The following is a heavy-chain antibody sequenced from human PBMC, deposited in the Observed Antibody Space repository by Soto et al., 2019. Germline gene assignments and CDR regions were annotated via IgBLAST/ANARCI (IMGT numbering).Heavy chain of an antibody. CDR2: IDPNRGNA. Sequence: ASVKVSCKASGYTFANYDMNWVRQAPGQGLEWMGWIDPNRGNAGYAPKFQGRVTMTRNTSINTVYLELSSLRSEDTAVYYCATEGRKLVEKTTSSVTSTYSTRYGMEVWGQGTTVTVSS. V-gene: IGHV1-8*01. J-gene: IGHJ6*02. D-gene: IGHD1-1*01. CDR1: GYTFANYD. CDR3: ATEGRKLVEKTTSSVTSTYSTRYGMEV.